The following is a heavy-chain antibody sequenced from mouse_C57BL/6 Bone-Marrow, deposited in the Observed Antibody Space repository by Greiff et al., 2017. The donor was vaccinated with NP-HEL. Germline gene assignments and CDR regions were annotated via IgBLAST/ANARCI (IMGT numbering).Heavy chain of an antibody. CDR1: GYTFTSYW. J-gene: IGHJ4*01. CDR2: IYPGSGST. V-gene: IGHV1-55*01. CDR3: ARGYGTRYAMDY. Sequence: QVQLQQSGAELVKPGASVKMSCKASGYTFTSYWITWVKQRPGQGLEWIGDIYPGSGSTNYNEKFKSKATLTVDTSSSTAYMQLSSLTSEDSAVYYCARGYGTRYAMDYWGQGTSVTVSS. D-gene: IGHD4-1*01.